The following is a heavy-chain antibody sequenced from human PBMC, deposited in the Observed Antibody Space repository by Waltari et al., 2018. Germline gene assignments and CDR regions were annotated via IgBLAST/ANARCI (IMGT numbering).Heavy chain of an antibody. D-gene: IGHD1-1*01. Sequence: QVQLQESGPGLVKPSQTLSLTCTVSGGSISGASSSWCWIRQPAGKGLEWIGRISSSGNTTYNPSLNSRVTISVDTSKRQFSLRLSSVTAADTALYFCARLERGTYFHGTDVWGQGTTVTVSS. CDR2: ISSSGNT. CDR1: GGSISGASSS. V-gene: IGHV4-61*02. J-gene: IGHJ6*02. CDR3: ARLERGTYFHGTDV.